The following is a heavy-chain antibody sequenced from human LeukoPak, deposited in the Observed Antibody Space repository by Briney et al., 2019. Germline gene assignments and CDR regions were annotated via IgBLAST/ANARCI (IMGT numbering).Heavy chain of an antibody. CDR3: ARGQIRFLEWLDLNWFDP. Sequence: GGALRLSCAASGFTFSDYYMSWIREAPGKGLEGGSSISSSSSYIYYADSVKGRFTISRDNAKNSLYLQMNSLRAEDTAVYYCARGQIRFLEWLDLNWFDPWGQGTLVTVSS. CDR2: ISSSSSYI. D-gene: IGHD3-3*01. J-gene: IGHJ5*02. CDR1: GFTFSDYY. V-gene: IGHV3-11*06.